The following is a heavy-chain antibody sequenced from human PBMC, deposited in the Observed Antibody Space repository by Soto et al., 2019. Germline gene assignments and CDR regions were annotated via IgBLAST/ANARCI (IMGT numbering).Heavy chain of an antibody. CDR1: GGTFSSYA. Sequence: QVQLVQSGAEVKKPGSSVKVSCKASGGTFSSYAISWVRQAPGQGLEWMGGNIPISGTANYAQKFQGRVTITADESTSTAYMELSSLRSEDTDVYYCARSQGSSTSLEIYYYYYYGMDVWGQGTTVTVSS. D-gene: IGHD2-2*01. J-gene: IGHJ6*02. CDR3: ARSQGSSTSLEIYYYYYYGMDV. CDR2: NIPISGTA. V-gene: IGHV1-69*01.